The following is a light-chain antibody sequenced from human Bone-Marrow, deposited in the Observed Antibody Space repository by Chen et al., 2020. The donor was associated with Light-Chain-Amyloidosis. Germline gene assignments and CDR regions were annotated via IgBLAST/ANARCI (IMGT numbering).Light chain of an antibody. Sequence: SYVLTQPSSVSVAPGQTATIARGGNNIGSTSVHWYQQTPGQAPLLVLYDDSDRPSGIPQRLSGSNSGNTATLTISRVEAGDEADYYCQVWDRSSDRPVFGGGTKLTVL. J-gene: IGLJ3*02. CDR2: DDS. CDR3: QVWDRSSDRPV. V-gene: IGLV3-21*02. CDR1: NIGSTS.